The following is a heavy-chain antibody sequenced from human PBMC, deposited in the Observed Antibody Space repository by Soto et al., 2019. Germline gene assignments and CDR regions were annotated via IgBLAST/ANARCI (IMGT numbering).Heavy chain of an antibody. Sequence: QVHLVQSGAEVKKPGSSVKVSCKTSGGSFNNYAVSWVRQAPGQGLEWMGGIIPNFETPNYAQKFQDRVTIIADESTSTVNMELRSLRSNDTAVYYCAVAMVREILIFESSGMHVWGQGTTVIVSS. CDR2: IIPNFETP. D-gene: IGHD3-10*01. CDR1: GGSFNNYA. J-gene: IGHJ6*02. CDR3: AVAMVREILIFESSGMHV. V-gene: IGHV1-69*01.